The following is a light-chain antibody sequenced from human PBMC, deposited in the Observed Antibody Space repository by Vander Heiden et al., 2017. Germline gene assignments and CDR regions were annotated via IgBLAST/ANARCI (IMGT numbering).Light chain of an antibody. CDR3: SSYAGSNNLV. V-gene: IGLV2-8*01. CDR1: SSDVVAYDY. J-gene: IGLJ3*02. CDR2: EVT. Sequence: QSAPTQPPSASGSPGPSVNLSCTGTSSDVVAYDYVNWYQQHPGKAPKLVIYEVTQRPSGVPDRFSGSKSGNTASLTVSGLQAEDEADYFCSSYAGSNNLVFGGGTKLTVV.